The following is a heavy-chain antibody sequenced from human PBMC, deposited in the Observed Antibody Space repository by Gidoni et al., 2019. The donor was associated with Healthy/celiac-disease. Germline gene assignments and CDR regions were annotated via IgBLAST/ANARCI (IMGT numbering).Heavy chain of an antibody. CDR3: ARVLATTRGNAFDI. V-gene: IGHV3-11*01. Sequence: GSLRLSCAASGFTFSDYYMSWIRQAPGKGLEWVSYISSSGSTIYYADSVKGRFTISRDNAKNSLYLQMNSLRAEDTAVYYCARVLATTRGNAFDIWGQGTMVTVSS. J-gene: IGHJ3*02. CDR1: GFTFSDYY. D-gene: IGHD5-12*01. CDR2: ISSSGSTI.